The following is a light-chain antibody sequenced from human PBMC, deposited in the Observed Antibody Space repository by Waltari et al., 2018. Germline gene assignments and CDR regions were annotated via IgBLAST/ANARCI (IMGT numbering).Light chain of an antibody. CDR1: QSVSNNY. CDR2: RAS. V-gene: IGKV3D-20*01. CDR3: QHYDTSPRT. J-gene: IGKJ5*01. Sequence: ENVLTQSPATLSLSPGERATLPCGASQSVSNNYLAWFQQKPGQAPKLLISRASRRATGLPSRFRGSWSGTDFTLTISRLEPEDFAVYYCQHYDTSPRTFGQGTRLEIK.